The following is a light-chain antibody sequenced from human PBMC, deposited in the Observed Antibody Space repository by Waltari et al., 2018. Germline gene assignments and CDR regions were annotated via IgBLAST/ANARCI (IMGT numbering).Light chain of an antibody. V-gene: IGKV4-1*01. CDR1: QRVLYRSNIKNY. CDR3: QQYYSTPPA. J-gene: IGKJ1*01. CDR2: WVS. Sequence: DIVMTPSPDSLAVSLRGRATINCKSSQRVLYRSNIKNYLAWYQQEPGQPPKLIIYWVSTRESGVPDRFSGSGSGTDFTLTISSLQAEDVAVYYCQQYYSTPPAFGQGTRVAIK.